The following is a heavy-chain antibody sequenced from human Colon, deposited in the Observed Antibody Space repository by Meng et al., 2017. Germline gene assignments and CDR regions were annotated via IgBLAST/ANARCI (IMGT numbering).Heavy chain of an antibody. CDR1: GYTFTSYA. V-gene: IGHV7-4-1*02. CDR2: INTNPGNP. D-gene: IGHD2-15*01. CDR3: ARLYCSGGSCYTIDY. J-gene: IGHJ4*02. Sequence: QVHVCESGACLKKPGASVKVSCKASGYTFTSYAMNWVRQAPGQGLEWMGWINTNPGNPTYAQGFTGRFVFSLDTSVSTAYLQISSLKAADTAVYYCARLYCSGGSCYTIDYWGQGTLVTVSS.